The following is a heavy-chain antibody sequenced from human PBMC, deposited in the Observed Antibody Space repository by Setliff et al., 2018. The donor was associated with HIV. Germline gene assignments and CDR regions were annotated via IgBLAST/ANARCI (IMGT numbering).Heavy chain of an antibody. J-gene: IGHJ6*03. CDR1: GFIFSNFA. V-gene: IGHV3-30*04. Sequence: GGSLRLSCGASGFIFSNFAMHWVRQAPGKGLEWVAVISYDGSNKYYADSVKGRFSISRDNSKNTLYLQMNSLRVEDTALYFCAKDAITMVRGHYYYMDVWGKGTTVTVSS. D-gene: IGHD3-10*01. CDR3: AKDAITMVRGHYYYMDV. CDR2: ISYDGSNK.